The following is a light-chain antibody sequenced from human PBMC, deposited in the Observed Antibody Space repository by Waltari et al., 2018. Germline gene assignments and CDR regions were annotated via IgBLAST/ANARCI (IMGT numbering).Light chain of an antibody. CDR3: QSTDGRGPSWL. Sequence: SYELTQPPSVAVSPGQTARTHCSGDVLSTQFTYWYQQKPSQVPVVVSYKDDQRPSAIPGRFSGSKSGTTVTLTITGVQAEDEADYHCQSTDGRGPSWLFGGGTKLTVL. CDR1: VLSTQF. J-gene: IGLJ3*02. CDR2: KDD. V-gene: IGLV3-25*03.